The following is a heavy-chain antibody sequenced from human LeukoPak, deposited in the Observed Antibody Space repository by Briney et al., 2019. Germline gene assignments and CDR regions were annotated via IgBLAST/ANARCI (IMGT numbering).Heavy chain of an antibody. J-gene: IGHJ4*02. Sequence: GGSLRLSCAASAFTFSSHPMGWVRRAPGKGLEWVSSICSSIGCTYYADSVRGRFAISKDDSKNTLYLQMNSLRAEDTAVYYCARISLAPSDNFDSWGQGTLVTVSS. CDR1: AFTFSSHP. CDR3: ARISLAPSDNFDS. D-gene: IGHD1-1*01. V-gene: IGHV3-23*01. CDR2: ICSSIGCT.